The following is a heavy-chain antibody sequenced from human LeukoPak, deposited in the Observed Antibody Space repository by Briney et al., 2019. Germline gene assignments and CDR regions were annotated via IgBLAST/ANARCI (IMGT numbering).Heavy chain of an antibody. Sequence: GASVKVSCKASGYTFTGYYMHWVRQAPGQGLEWMGWINPNSGGTNYAQKFQGRVTMTRDTSISTAYMELSRLRSDDTAVYYCARGGGSSGLDDAFDIWGQGTMVTVSS. J-gene: IGHJ3*02. CDR1: GYTFTGYY. CDR3: ARGGGSSGLDDAFDI. CDR2: INPNSGGT. V-gene: IGHV1-2*02. D-gene: IGHD6-19*01.